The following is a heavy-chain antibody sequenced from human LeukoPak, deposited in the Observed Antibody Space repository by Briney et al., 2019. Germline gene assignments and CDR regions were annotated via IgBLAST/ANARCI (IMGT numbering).Heavy chain of an antibody. V-gene: IGHV3-21*01. CDR3: AELGITMIGGV. D-gene: IGHD3-10*02. CDR1: GFTFSSYA. J-gene: IGHJ6*04. CDR2: ITSSGRYI. Sequence: PGGSLRLSCAASGFTFSSYAMHWVRQAPGKGLEWVSSITSSGRYIYYADSVKGRFTISRDNAKNSLYLQMNSLRAEDTAVYYCAELGITMIGGVWGKGTTVTISS.